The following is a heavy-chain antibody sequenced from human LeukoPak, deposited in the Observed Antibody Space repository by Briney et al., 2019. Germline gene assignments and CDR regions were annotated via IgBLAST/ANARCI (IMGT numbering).Heavy chain of an antibody. CDR3: ARGPGVPAADNWFDP. J-gene: IGHJ5*02. D-gene: IGHD2-2*01. Sequence: ASVKVSCKASGYTFTSYDINWVRQATGQGLEWMGWMNPNSGNTGYAQKFQGRVTMTRNTSISTAYMELSSLRSEDTAVYYCARGPGVPAADNWFDPWGQGTLVTVSS. V-gene: IGHV1-8*01. CDR2: MNPNSGNT. CDR1: GYTFTSYD.